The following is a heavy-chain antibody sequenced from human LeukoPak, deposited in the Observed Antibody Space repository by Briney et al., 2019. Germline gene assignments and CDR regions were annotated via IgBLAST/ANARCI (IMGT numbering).Heavy chain of an antibody. CDR2: INHSGST. V-gene: IGHV4-34*01. CDR1: GGSFSGYY. D-gene: IGHD6-19*01. Sequence: PSETLSHTCAVYGGSFSGYYWSWIRQSPGKGLEWIGEINHSGSTNYNPSLKSRVTISVDTSKNQFSLKLSSVTAADTAVYYCARARGSSGHKLSDYWGQGTLVTVSS. J-gene: IGHJ4*02. CDR3: ARARGSSGHKLSDY.